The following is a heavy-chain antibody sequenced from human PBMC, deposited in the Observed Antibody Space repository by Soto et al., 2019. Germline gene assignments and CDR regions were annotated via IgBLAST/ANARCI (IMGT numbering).Heavy chain of an antibody. J-gene: IGHJ4*02. Sequence: VQLVESGGDLIQPGGSLRLSCAASGFTVTNSYMAWVRQAPGKGPEWVSVVYTSGRTYHADSVKGRFTVSRDISTNMFFLQMNKLSAEDMATYYCARAGFERLYFDQWGRGTLVTVSS. CDR3: ARAGFERLYFDQ. D-gene: IGHD1-1*01. CDR1: GFTVTNSY. CDR2: VYTSGRT. V-gene: IGHV3-53*01.